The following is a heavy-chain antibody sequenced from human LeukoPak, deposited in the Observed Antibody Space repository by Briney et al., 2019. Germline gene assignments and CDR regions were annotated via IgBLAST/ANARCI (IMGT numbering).Heavy chain of an antibody. J-gene: IGHJ3*01. CDR3: TKVMYSSGWSDAFDV. D-gene: IGHD6-19*01. Sequence: GGSLRLSCTGSGFAFNNFALSWVRQAPGTGLEWLSAISGTGANTYYADSVKGRFTISKDNSNNTMYLEINSLRAEDTAFYYCTKVMYSSGWSDAFDVWGQGTKVTVSS. CDR2: ISGTGANT. V-gene: IGHV3-23*01. CDR1: GFAFNNFA.